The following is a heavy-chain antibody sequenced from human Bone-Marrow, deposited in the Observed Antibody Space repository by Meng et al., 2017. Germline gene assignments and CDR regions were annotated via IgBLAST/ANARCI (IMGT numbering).Heavy chain of an antibody. J-gene: IGHJ4*02. Sequence: SETLSPTCAVYGGSFSGYYWSWIRQPPGKGLEWIGEINHSGSTNYNPSLKSRVTISVDTSKNQFSLKLSSVTAADTAVYYCARKEYYYDSSGYFNWGQGTLVTVSS. CDR1: GGSFSGYY. CDR2: INHSGST. V-gene: IGHV4-34*01. CDR3: ARKEYYYDSSGYFN. D-gene: IGHD3-22*01.